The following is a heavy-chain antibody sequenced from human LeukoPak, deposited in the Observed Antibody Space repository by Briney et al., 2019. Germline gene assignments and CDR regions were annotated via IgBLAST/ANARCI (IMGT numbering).Heavy chain of an antibody. J-gene: IGHJ5*02. D-gene: IGHD6-13*01. Sequence: RASVTVSCKSSGYTFTGYYMHWVRQAPGQGLEWMGWINPNSGGTNYAQKFQGRVTMTRDTSLSTAYMELSRLKSDDTAVYYCARGFLRLRQQLATPFDPWGQGTLVTVSS. CDR1: GYTFTGYY. V-gene: IGHV1-2*02. CDR2: INPNSGGT. CDR3: ARGFLRLRQQLATPFDP.